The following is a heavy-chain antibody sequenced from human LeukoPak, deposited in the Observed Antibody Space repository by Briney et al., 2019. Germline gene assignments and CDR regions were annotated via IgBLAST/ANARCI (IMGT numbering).Heavy chain of an antibody. D-gene: IGHD3-16*01. J-gene: IGHJ3*02. CDR3: ARGDLHYHDSTRRGFDI. Sequence: GGSLRLSCAASGFTFSSYAMHWVRQAPGKGLEWVAVISYDGSNKYYADSVKGRFTISRDNSKNTLYLQMNSLRAEDTAVYYCARGDLHYHDSTRRGFDIWGQGTMVTVSS. CDR1: GFTFSSYA. V-gene: IGHV3-30*04. CDR2: ISYDGSNK.